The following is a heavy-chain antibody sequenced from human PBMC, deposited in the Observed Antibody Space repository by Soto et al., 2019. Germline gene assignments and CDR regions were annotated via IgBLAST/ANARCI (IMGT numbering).Heavy chain of an antibody. CDR1: GFTFSSYA. CDR2: MWYDRSHT. D-gene: IGHD1-1*01. CDR3: SRDRSWRTGSYSGIEV. J-gene: IGHJ6*02. V-gene: IGHV3-33*01. Sequence: QAHLVESGGGVVQPGGSLRLSCAASGFTFSSYAMHWVRQAPGKGLEWVALMWYDRSHTYYAESVKGRFNISRDESKNMLFLHMSGLRAEDTAVYYCSRDRSWRTGSYSGIEVWGQGTTVTVS.